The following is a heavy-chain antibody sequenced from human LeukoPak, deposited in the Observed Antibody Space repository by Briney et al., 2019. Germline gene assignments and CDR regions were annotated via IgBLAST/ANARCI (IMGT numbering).Heavy chain of an antibody. V-gene: IGHV4-34*01. J-gene: IGHJ4*02. CDR1: GGSFSDDY. Sequence: PSETLSLTRTVYGGSFSDDYWSWVRQPPGEGLQWIGEINPGGSTNKNPSLQSRLIMSVDTSKNQFSLNLTSVTAADTAVYYCARVHGHNLGTLDYWGQGILVTVTS. D-gene: IGHD5-24*01. CDR2: INPGGST. CDR3: ARVHGHNLGTLDY.